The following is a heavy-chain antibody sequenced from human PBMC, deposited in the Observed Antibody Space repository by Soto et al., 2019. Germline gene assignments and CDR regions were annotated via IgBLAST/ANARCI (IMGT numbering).Heavy chain of an antibody. CDR2: INMDGTST. V-gene: IGHV3-74*01. J-gene: IGHJ4*02. CDR1: GFTFSNDW. CDR3: ARGPRGVHGNDY. Sequence: GGSLRLSCAASGFTFSNDWMHWVRQAAGKGLVWVSRINMDGTSTNYADSVKGRFTISRDNAKNTLYLQMDSLRVEDTAVYFCARGPRGVHGNDYWGQGALVTVSS. D-gene: IGHD2-8*02.